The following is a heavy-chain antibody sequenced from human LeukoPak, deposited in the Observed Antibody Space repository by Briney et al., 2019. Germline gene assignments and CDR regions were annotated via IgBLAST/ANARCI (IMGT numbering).Heavy chain of an antibody. V-gene: IGHV3-53*01. D-gene: IGHD5-12*01. Sequence: GGSLRLSCTVSGFTVSSNSMSWVRQAPGKGLEWVSFIYSDNTHYSDAVKGRFTISRDNSKNTLYLQMNSLRAEDTAVYYCARGPSGYHNTGGQGTLVTVSS. CDR2: IYSDNT. J-gene: IGHJ4*02. CDR1: GFTVSSNS. CDR3: ARGPSGYHNT.